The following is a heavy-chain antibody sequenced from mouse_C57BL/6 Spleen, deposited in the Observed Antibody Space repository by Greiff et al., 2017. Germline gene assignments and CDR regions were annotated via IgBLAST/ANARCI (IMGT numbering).Heavy chain of an antibody. CDR2: ISSGSSTI. J-gene: IGHJ4*01. CDR1: GFTFSDYG. V-gene: IGHV5-17*01. Sequence: EVHLVESGGGLVKPGGSLKLSCAASGFTFSDYGMHWVRQAPEKGLEWVAYISSGSSTIYYADTVKGRFTISRDNAKNTLFLQMTSLRSEDTAMYYCARRLPLYAMDYWGQGTSVTVSS. D-gene: IGHD6-1*01. CDR3: ARRLPLYAMDY.